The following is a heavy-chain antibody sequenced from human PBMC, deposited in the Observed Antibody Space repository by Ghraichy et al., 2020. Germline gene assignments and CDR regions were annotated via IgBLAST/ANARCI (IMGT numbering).Heavy chain of an antibody. CDR1: GGSISSYY. Sequence: SETLSLTCTVSGGSISSYYWSWIRQPAGKGLEWIGRIYTSGSTNYNPSLKSRVTMSVDTSKNQFSLKLSSVTAADTAVYYCAGSIAVAGNFDYWGQGTLVTVSS. D-gene: IGHD6-19*01. CDR2: IYTSGST. V-gene: IGHV4-4*07. J-gene: IGHJ4*02. CDR3: AGSIAVAGNFDY.